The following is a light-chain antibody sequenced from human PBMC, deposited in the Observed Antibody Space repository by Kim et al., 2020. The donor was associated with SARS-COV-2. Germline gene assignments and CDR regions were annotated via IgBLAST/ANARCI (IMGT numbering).Light chain of an antibody. CDR1: QSVSSSY. J-gene: IGKJ2*01. Sequence: LSPGERATLSCRASQSVSSSYLAWYQQKPGKATRLLIYGASSRATGIPDRFSGSGSGTDFTLTISRLEPEDFAVYYCQQYGSSPGTFGQGTKLEI. CDR3: QQYGSSPGT. CDR2: GAS. V-gene: IGKV3-20*01.